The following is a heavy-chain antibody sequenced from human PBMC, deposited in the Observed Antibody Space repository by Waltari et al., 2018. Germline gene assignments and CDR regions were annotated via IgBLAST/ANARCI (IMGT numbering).Heavy chain of an antibody. Sequence: QVQLVQSGAEVKKPGSSVKVPCKASGGTFSSYAISWVRQSPGPGIGGMGGIIPIFSTANYAQKFQGRVTITADESTSTAYMELSSLRSEDTAVYYCARELPHWAHDYGGLYFDYWGQGTLVTVSS. CDR2: IIPIFSTA. CDR3: ARELPHWAHDYGGLYFDY. CDR1: GGTFSSYA. J-gene: IGHJ4*02. V-gene: IGHV1-69*01. D-gene: IGHD4-17*01.